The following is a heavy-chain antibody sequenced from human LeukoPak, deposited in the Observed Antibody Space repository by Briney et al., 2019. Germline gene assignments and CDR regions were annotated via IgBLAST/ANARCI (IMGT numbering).Heavy chain of an antibody. J-gene: IGHJ5*02. CDR1: GGSISSYY. V-gene: IGHV4-59*08. CDR3: ARLNKPGWFDP. D-gene: IGHD1-14*01. CDR2: IYHSGST. Sequence: SETLSLTCTVSGGSISSYYWSWIRQPPGKGLEWIGEIYHSGSTNYNPSLKSRVTISVDKSKNQFSLKLSSVTATDTAVYYCARLNKPGWFDPWGQGTLITVSS.